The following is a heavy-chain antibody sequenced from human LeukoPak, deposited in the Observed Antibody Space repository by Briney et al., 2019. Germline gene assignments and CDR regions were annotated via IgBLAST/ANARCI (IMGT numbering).Heavy chain of an antibody. V-gene: IGHV1-2*02. CDR2: INPHSGDT. CDR1: GYTLIGYY. Sequence: ASVKVSCKASGYTLIGYYMHWVRQAPGQGLEWMGWINPHSGDTKYAQNFQGRVTMTRDTSISTAYMELSRVRSDDTAVYYCVRDEAVAPAPLKGRDSWFDPWGQGTLVTVSS. J-gene: IGHJ5*02. D-gene: IGHD2-2*01. CDR3: VRDEAVAPAPLKGRDSWFDP.